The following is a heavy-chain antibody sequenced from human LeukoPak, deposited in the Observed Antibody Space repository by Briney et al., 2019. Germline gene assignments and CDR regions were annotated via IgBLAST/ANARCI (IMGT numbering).Heavy chain of an antibody. V-gene: IGHV3-30*03. CDR2: ISYDGSNK. J-gene: IGHJ6*02. CDR1: GYSISSGYY. CDR3: ARGGGMDV. Sequence: LSLTCTVAGYSISSGYYWGWLRQSPGKGLEWVAVISYDGSNKYYADSVKGRFTISRDNSKNTLYLQMNSLRAEDTAVYYCARGGGMDVWGQGTTVTVSS. D-gene: IGHD3-10*01.